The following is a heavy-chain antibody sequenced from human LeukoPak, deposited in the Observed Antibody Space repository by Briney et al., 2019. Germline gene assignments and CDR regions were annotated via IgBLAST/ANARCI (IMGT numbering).Heavy chain of an antibody. D-gene: IGHD3-9*01. CDR1: GGTFSSYA. Sequence: VASVKVSCKASGGTFSSYAISWVRQAPGQGLEWMGGIIPIFSTANYAQKFQGRVTITADESTSTAYMELSSLRSEDTAVYYCARGSGGPRYFDWLLSYWGQGTLVTVSS. V-gene: IGHV1-69*13. CDR2: IIPIFSTA. J-gene: IGHJ4*02. CDR3: ARGSGGPRYFDWLLSY.